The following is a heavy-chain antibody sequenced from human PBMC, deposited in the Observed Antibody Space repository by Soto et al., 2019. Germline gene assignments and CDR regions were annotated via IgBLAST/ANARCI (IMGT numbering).Heavy chain of an antibody. V-gene: IGHV4-59*01. J-gene: IGHJ1*01. CDR1: GGSISSYY. CDR3: ASASGGWFPEYFQH. CDR2: IYDSGST. Sequence: SETLSLTCTVSGGSISSYYWSWIRQLPGKGLEWIGYIYDSGSTNYNPSLKSRVTISVDTSKSQFSLKLSSVTAADTAVYYCASASGGWFPEYFQHWGQGTLVTVSS. D-gene: IGHD6-19*01.